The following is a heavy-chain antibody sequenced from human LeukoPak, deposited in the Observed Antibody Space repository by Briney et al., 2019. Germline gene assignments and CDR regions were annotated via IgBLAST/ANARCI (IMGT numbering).Heavy chain of an antibody. Sequence: GGSLRLSCAASGFTFDDYAMHWVRQAPGKGLEWVSGISWNSGSIGYADSVKGRFTISRDNSRNTLYLQMDSLRADDTALYFCARGMVTKFDCWGQGTLVTVSS. J-gene: IGHJ4*02. D-gene: IGHD5-18*01. CDR1: GFTFDDYA. CDR3: ARGMVTKFDC. CDR2: ISWNSGSI. V-gene: IGHV3-9*01.